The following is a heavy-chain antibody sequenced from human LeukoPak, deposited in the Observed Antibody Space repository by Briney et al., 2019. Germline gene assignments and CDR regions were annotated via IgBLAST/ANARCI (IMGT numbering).Heavy chain of an antibody. Sequence: PSETLSLTCTVSGVSHISDSYFWGWIRQPPGKGLEWIASISYDGRTYNNRSLKSRVTISVDTSKSQFALKLSSVTAADTAVYHCGRVVVAYARAEYFQYLGQGTLVIVSS. CDR1: GVSHISDSYF. CDR2: ISYDGRT. CDR3: GRVVVAYARAEYFQY. V-gene: IGHV4-39*01. J-gene: IGHJ1*01. D-gene: IGHD3-22*01.